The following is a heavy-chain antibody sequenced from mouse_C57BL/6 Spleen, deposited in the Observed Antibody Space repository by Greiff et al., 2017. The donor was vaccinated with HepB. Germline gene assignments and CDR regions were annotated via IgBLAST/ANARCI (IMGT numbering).Heavy chain of an antibody. CDR2: ISYDGSN. CDR3: ARGTTRDAMDY. CDR1: GYSITSGYY. Sequence: EVKLEESGPGLVKPSQSLSLTCSVTGYSITSGYYWNWIRQFPGNKLEWMGYISYDGSNNYNPSLKNRISITRDTSKNQFFLKLNSVTTEDTATYYCARGTTRDAMDYWGQGTSVTVSS. D-gene: IGHD1-1*01. J-gene: IGHJ4*01. V-gene: IGHV3-6*01.